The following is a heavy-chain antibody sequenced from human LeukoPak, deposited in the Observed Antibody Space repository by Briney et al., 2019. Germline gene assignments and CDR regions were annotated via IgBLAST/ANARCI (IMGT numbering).Heavy chain of an antibody. CDR1: SSYY. CDR2: IYSGGST. V-gene: IGHV3-53*01. Sequence: SSYYWGWVRQAPGKGLEWVSVIYSGGSTYYADSVKGRFTISRDNSKNTLYLQMNSLRAEDTAVYYCAREVVTIFDYWGQGTLVTVSS. J-gene: IGHJ4*02. D-gene: IGHD4-23*01. CDR3: AREVVTIFDY.